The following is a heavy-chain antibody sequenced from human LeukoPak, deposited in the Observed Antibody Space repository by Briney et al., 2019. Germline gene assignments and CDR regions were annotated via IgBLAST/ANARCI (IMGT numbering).Heavy chain of an antibody. J-gene: IGHJ3*02. V-gene: IGHV1-69*05. Sequence: SVKVSCKASGGTFSSYAISWVRQAPGQGLEWMVRIIPIFGTANYAQKFQGRVTITTDESTSTAYMELSSLRSEDTAVYYCARGGAPGAFDIWGQGTMVTVSS. CDR2: IIPIFGTA. CDR1: GGTFSSYA. CDR3: ARGGAPGAFDI.